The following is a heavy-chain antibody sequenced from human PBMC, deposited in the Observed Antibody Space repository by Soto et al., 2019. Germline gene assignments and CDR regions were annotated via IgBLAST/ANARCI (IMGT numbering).Heavy chain of an antibody. Sequence: SETLSLTCAVYGGSFGGYYWSWIRQPPGKGLEWIGEINHSGSTNYNPSLKSRVTISVDTSKNQFSLKLSSVTAADTAVYYCARATRYCSGGSCYWYYYMDVWGKGTTVTVFS. J-gene: IGHJ6*03. D-gene: IGHD2-15*01. CDR3: ARATRYCSGGSCYWYYYMDV. V-gene: IGHV4-34*01. CDR2: INHSGST. CDR1: GGSFGGYY.